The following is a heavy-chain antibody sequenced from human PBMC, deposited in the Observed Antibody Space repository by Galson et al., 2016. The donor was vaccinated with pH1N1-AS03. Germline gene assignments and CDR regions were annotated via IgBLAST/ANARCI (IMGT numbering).Heavy chain of an antibody. CDR3: ARFSGSYQFDY. CDR2: ISHSGNT. CDR1: GYSISSGFH. Sequence: LSLTCAVFGYSISSGFHWAWVRQPPSKGLEWIGTISHSGNTYYNPSLKSRVTMSVDTSKNQFSLKLSSVTAADAAVYYCARFSGSYQFDYWGQGTLVTVSS. D-gene: IGHD1-26*01. J-gene: IGHJ4*02. V-gene: IGHV4-38-2*01.